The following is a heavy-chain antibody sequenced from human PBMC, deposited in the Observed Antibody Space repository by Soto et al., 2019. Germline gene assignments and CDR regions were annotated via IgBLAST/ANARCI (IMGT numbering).Heavy chain of an antibody. V-gene: IGHV3-23*01. J-gene: IGHJ4*02. CDR1: GYTFSTYA. Sequence: EVQLLESGGGLVQTGGSLRLSCAASGYTFSTYAMSWVRQAPGKGLEWVSGISGSGGNTYYADSAKGRFTISRDNSKNTLYLQMNGLRGEDTAVYFCALRKTGSYFDYWGQGTLVTVSS. CDR2: ISGSGGNT. D-gene: IGHD1-26*01. CDR3: ALRKTGSYFDY.